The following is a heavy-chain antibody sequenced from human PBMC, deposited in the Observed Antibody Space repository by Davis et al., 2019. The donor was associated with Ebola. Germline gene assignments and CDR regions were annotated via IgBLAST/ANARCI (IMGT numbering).Heavy chain of an antibody. J-gene: IGHJ3*02. V-gene: IGHV1-18*01. CDR2: ISAYNGNT. Sequence: ASVKVSCKASGYTFTSYGISWVRQAPGQGLEWMGWISAYNGNTNYAQKLQGRVTMTTDTSTSTAYMELRSLRSDDTAVYYCARASLTIFGAGDAFDIWGQGTMVTVSS. CDR1: GYTFTSYG. D-gene: IGHD3-3*01. CDR3: ARASLTIFGAGDAFDI.